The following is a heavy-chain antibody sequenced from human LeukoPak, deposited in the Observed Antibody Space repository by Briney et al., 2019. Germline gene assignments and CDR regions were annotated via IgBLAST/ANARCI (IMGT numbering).Heavy chain of an antibody. D-gene: IGHD6-19*01. J-gene: IGHJ6*02. CDR1: GYTFTSYD. CDR3: ARTSPFIAVAGTVYYGMDV. CDR2: MNPNSGNT. V-gene: IGHV1-8*01. Sequence: ASVTVSCKASGYTFTSYDINWVRQAPGQGLEWMGWMNPNSGNTGYAQKFQGRVTMTRNTSISTAYMELSSLRSEDTAVYYCARTSPFIAVAGTVYYGMDVWGQGTTVTVSS.